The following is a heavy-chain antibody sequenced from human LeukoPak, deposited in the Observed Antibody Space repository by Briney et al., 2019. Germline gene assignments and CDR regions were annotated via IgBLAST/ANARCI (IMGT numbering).Heavy chain of an antibody. CDR2: VSGSGDST. J-gene: IGHJ4*02. CDR1: GFTFSSYV. Sequence: PGGSLRLSCAASGFTFSSYVMNWVRQAPGKGLEWVSTVSGSGDSTYYADSVKGRFTISRDNSKNTLYLQMNSLRAEDTAVYYCAKKTYYYDSSFFDYWGQGTLVTVSS. CDR3: AKKTYYYDSSFFDY. D-gene: IGHD3-22*01. V-gene: IGHV3-23*01.